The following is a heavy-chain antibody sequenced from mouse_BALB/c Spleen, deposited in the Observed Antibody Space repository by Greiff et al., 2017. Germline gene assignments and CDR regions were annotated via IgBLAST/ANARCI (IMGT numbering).Heavy chain of an antibody. Sequence: DVMLVESGGGLVKPGGSLKLSCAASGFTFSSYAMSWVRQTPEKRLEWVATISSGGSYTYYPDSVKGRFTISRDNAKNTLYLQMSSLRSEDTAMYYCARHPYDGYIAYWGQGTLVTVSA. CDR2: ISSGGSYT. D-gene: IGHD2-3*01. CDR1: GFTFSSYA. V-gene: IGHV5-9-3*01. CDR3: ARHPYDGYIAY. J-gene: IGHJ3*01.